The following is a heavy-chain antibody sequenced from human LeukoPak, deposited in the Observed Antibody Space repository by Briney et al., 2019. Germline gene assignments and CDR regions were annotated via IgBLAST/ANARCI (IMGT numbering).Heavy chain of an antibody. CDR2: IYDNGGT. V-gene: IGHV3-53*01. CDR3: ATYGSGIFLDAFDI. D-gene: IGHD3-10*01. Sequence: GGSLRLSCAASGFTVSNNYMNWVRQAPGKGLDWVSVIYDNGGTYYADSVTGRFTISRDNSKDTLYLQMNSLRVEDTAVYYCATYGSGIFLDAFDIWGQGTMVSVSS. CDR1: GFTVSNNY. J-gene: IGHJ3*02.